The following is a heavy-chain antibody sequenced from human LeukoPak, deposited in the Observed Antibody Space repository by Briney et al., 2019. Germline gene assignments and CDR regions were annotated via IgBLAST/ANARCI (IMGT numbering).Heavy chain of an antibody. J-gene: IGHJ6*02. CDR3: ARVRALKVTTSGTDV. CDR2: INHSGST. D-gene: IGHD4-17*01. CDR1: GGSFSGYY. Sequence: SETLSLTCAVYGGSFSGYYWSWIRQPPGKGLEWIGEINHSGSTNYNPSLKSRVTISVDTSKNQFSLKLSSVTAADTAVYYCARVRALKVTTSGTDVWGQGTTVTVSS. V-gene: IGHV4-34*01.